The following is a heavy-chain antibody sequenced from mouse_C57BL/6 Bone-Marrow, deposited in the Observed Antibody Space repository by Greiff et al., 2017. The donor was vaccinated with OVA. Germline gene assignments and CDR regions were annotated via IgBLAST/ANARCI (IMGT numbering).Heavy chain of an antibody. CDR3: ARNGFFPAWFAY. J-gene: IGHJ3*01. CDR1: GFSLTSYG. CDR2: IWSGGST. Sequence: VKVVESGPGLVQPSQSLSITCTVSGFSLTSYGVHWVRQSPGKGLEWLGVIWSGGSTDYNAAFISRLSISKDNSKSQVFFKMNSLQADDTAIYYCARNGFFPAWFAYWGQGTLVTVSA. V-gene: IGHV2-2*01.